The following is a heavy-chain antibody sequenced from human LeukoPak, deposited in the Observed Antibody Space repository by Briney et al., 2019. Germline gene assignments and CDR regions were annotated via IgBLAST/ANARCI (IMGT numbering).Heavy chain of an antibody. CDR2: INPNSGGT. D-gene: IGHD3-16*01. CDR3: AREELHSEKGEVDFDY. J-gene: IGHJ4*02. Sequence: ASVKVSCKVSGYTLTELSMHWVRQAPGQGLEWMGWINPNSGGTNYAQKFQGRVTMTRDTSISTAYMELSRLRSDDTAVYYCAREELHSEKGEVDFDYWGQGTLVTVSS. CDR1: GYTLTELS. V-gene: IGHV1-2*02.